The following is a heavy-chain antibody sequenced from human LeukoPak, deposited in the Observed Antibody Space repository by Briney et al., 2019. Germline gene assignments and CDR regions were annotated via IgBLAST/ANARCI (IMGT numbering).Heavy chain of an antibody. CDR2: ISSSGSTI. J-gene: IGHJ3*02. CDR1: GFTFSDYY. D-gene: IGHD3-10*01. Sequence: GGSLRLSCAGSGFTFSDYYMSWIRQAPGKGLEWVSYISSSGSTIYYADSVKGRFTISRDNAKNSLYLQMNSLRAEDTAVYYCAREAITILMWGAFDIWGQGTMVTVSS. V-gene: IGHV3-11*04. CDR3: AREAITILMWGAFDI.